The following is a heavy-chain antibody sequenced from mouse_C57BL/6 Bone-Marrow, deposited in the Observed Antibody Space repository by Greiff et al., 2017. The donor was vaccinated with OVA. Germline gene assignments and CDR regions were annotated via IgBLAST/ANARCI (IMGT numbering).Heavy chain of an antibody. J-gene: IGHJ3*01. Sequence: VKLQQSGAELVKPGASVKLSCKASGYTFTSYWMQWVKQRPGQGLEWIGEIDPSDSYTNYNQKFKGKATLTVDTSSSTAYMQLSSLTSEDSAVYYCARSLYYYGSTFAYWGQGTLVTVSA. D-gene: IGHD1-1*01. CDR2: IDPSDSYT. CDR1: GYTFTSYW. V-gene: IGHV1-50*01. CDR3: ARSLYYYGSTFAY.